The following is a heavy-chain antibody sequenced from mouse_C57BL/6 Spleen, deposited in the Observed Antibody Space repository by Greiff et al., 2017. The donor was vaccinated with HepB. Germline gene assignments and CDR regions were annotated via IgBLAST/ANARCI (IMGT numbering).Heavy chain of an antibody. V-gene: IGHV1-15*01. J-gene: IGHJ3*01. CDR3: TTVYYDYEAWFAY. CDR1: GYTFTDYE. Sequence: VKVVESGAELVRPGASVTLSCKASGYTFTDYEMHWVKQTPVHGLEWIGAIDPETGGTAYNQKFKGKAILTADKSSSTAYMELRSLTSEDSAVYYCTTVYYDYEAWFAYWGQGTLVTVSA. D-gene: IGHD2-4*01. CDR2: IDPETGGT.